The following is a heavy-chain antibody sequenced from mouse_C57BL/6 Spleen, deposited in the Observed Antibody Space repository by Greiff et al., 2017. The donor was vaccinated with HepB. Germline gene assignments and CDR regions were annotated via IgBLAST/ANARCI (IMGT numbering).Heavy chain of an antibody. CDR3: ARRNEDGREYYFDY. J-gene: IGHJ2*01. V-gene: IGHV1-81*01. Sequence: VQLQQSGAELARPGASVKLSCKASGYTFTSYGISWVKQRTGQGLEWIGEIYPRSGNTYYNEKFKGKATLTADKSSSTAYMELRSLTSEDSAVYFCARRNEDGREYYFDYWGQGTTLTVSS. CDR2: IYPRSGNT. CDR1: GYTFTSYG. D-gene: IGHD1-1*01.